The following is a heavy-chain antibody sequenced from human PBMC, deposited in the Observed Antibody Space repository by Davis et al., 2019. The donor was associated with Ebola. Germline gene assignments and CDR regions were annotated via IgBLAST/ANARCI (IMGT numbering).Heavy chain of an antibody. V-gene: IGHV1-18*04. CDR1: GYTFTGYY. J-gene: IGHJ6*02. Sequence: ASVKVSCKASGYTFTGYYMHWVRQAPGQWLEWMGWISAYNGNTNYAQKLQGRVTMTTDTSTSTAYMELRSLRSDDTAVYYCARDPRRGYSGYDLDYYYGMDVWGQGTTVTVSS. CDR3: ARDPRRGYSGYDLDYYYGMDV. CDR2: ISAYNGNT. D-gene: IGHD5-12*01.